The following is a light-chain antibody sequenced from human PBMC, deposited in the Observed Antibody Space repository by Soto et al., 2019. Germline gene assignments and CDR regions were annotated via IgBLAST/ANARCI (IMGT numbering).Light chain of an antibody. V-gene: IGKV3-20*01. J-gene: IGKJ1*01. CDR3: QHYGSSPPWT. CDR1: QSFSRTY. CDR2: GTS. Sequence: EIVLTQSPGTPSLSPGQRATLSCRASQSFSRTYLAWFQQKPGQPPRLLIYGTSSRATGIPDRFSGGGSGTDFTLTISRLEPEDFAVYYCQHYGSSPPWTFGQGTKVEVK.